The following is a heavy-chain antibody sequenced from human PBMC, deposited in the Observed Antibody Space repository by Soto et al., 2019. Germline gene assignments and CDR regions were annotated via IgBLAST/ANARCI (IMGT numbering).Heavy chain of an antibody. J-gene: IGHJ4*02. CDR3: AIEAAGFGH. V-gene: IGHV3-73*01. Sequence: EVQLVESGGGLVQPGGSMRLSCAASGFSFSVSSMHWVRQASGKGLEWLGRIRSKASNYATPYSESVRGRFIISRDDSQDTMFLQMNSLRTEDTAMYYCAIEAAGFGHWGQGTLVTVSS. D-gene: IGHD6-13*01. CDR1: GFSFSVSS. CDR2: IRSKASNYAT.